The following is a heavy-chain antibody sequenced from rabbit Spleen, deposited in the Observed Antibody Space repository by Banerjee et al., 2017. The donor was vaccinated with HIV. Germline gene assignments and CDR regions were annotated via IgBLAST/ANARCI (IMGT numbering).Heavy chain of an antibody. CDR1: GFSFSNNYV. CDR2: INAVTGKA. D-gene: IGHD2-1*01. J-gene: IGHJ3*01. V-gene: IGHV1S45*01. Sequence: QERLVESGGGLVKPEGSLKLSCTASGFSFSNNYVMCWVRQAPGKGLEWIACINAVTGKAVYASWAKGRFTFSKTSSTTVTLQMTSLTAADTATYFCAKYHDYGGAAYAGLWGQGTLVTVS. CDR3: AKYHDYGGAAYAGL.